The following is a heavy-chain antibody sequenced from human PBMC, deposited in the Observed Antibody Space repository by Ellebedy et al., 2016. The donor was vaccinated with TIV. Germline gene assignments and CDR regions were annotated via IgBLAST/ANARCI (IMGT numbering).Heavy chain of an antibody. CDR1: GYKFTSYG. Sequence: ASVKVSXXPSGYKFTSYGISWVRQAPGQGLEWVGWISTYNGNTHYAQKLQGRVTVTADTSTNTAYMELRSLRSDDTAVYYCARDPTYYYDTSGYTPNDAFDIWGQGTMVTVSS. J-gene: IGHJ3*02. V-gene: IGHV1-18*01. CDR3: ARDPTYYYDTSGYTPNDAFDI. D-gene: IGHD3-22*01. CDR2: ISTYNGNT.